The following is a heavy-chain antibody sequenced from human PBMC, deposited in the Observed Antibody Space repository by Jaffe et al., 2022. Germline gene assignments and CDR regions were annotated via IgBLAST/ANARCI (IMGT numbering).Heavy chain of an antibody. CDR2: IKQDGSEK. J-gene: IGHJ5*02. V-gene: IGHV3-7*01. CDR1: GFTFSSYW. CDR3: ARGPFRHAPDWFDP. Sequence: EVQLVESGGGLVQPGGSLRLSCAASGFTFSSYWMSWVRQAPGKGLEWVANIKQDGSEKYYVDSVKGRFTISRDNAKNSLYLQMNSLRAEDTAVYYCARGPFRHAPDWFDPWGQGTLVTVSS.